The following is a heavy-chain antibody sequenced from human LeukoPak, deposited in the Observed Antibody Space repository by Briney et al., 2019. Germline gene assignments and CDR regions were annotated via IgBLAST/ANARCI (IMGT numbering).Heavy chain of an antibody. CDR1: GYTFTGYY. CDR2: INPNSGGT. Sequence: ASVKVSCKASGYTFTGYYMHWVRQAPGQGLEWMGWINPNSGGTNYAQKFQGRVTMTRDTSISTAYMELSRLRSDDTAVYYCARANYGDYLAPWVSWFDPWGQGTLVTVSS. CDR3: ARANYGDYLAPWVSWFDP. V-gene: IGHV1-2*02. D-gene: IGHD4-17*01. J-gene: IGHJ5*02.